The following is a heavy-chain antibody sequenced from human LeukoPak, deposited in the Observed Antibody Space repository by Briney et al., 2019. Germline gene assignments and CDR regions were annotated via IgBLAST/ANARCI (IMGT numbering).Heavy chain of an antibody. CDR3: ARDKAGGGGGYYDSSGYYWGNLFDY. D-gene: IGHD3-22*01. V-gene: IGHV1-46*01. J-gene: IGHJ4*02. CDR2: INPSGGST. Sequence: GASVKVSCKASGYTFTSYYMHWVRQAPGQGLEWMGIINPSGGSTSYAQKFQGRVTMTRDTSTSTVYMELSSLRSEDTAVYYCARDKAGGGGGYYDSSGYYWGNLFDYWGQGTLVTVSS. CDR1: GYTFTSYY.